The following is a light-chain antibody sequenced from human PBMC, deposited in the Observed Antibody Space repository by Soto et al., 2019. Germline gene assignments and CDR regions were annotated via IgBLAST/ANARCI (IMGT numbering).Light chain of an antibody. Sequence: QSVLTQPPSASGSPGQSVTISCTGTSRDVGGYNYVSWYQQHPGRAPKVMIYEVSKRPSGVPDRFSGSKSGNTASLTVSGLQAEDEADYYCSSYAGSNNFDVFGTGTKLTVL. CDR2: EVS. V-gene: IGLV2-8*01. J-gene: IGLJ1*01. CDR3: SSYAGSNNFDV. CDR1: SRDVGGYNY.